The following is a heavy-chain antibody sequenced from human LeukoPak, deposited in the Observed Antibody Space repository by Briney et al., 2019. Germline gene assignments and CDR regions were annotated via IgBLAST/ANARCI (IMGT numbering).Heavy chain of an antibody. D-gene: IGHD1-26*01. V-gene: IGHV3-15*01. CDR2: IKSKTDGGTI. CDR1: EFTFFNAW. CDR3: TTEVGATRNFDI. J-gene: IGHJ3*02. Sequence: GGSLRLSCAASEFTFFNAWMNWVRQAPGMGLEWVGRIKSKTDGGTIDYAAPVKGRFTISRGDSKNTVYLQMNSLKTEDTAVYYCTTEVGATRNFDIWGQGTMVTVSS.